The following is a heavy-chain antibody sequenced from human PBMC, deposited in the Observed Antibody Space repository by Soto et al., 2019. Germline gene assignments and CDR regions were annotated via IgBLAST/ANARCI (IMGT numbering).Heavy chain of an antibody. Sequence: LSLTCTVSGGSVSSGSYYWSWIRQPPGKGLEWIGYIYYSGSTNYNPSLKSRVTISVDTSKNQFSLKLSSVTAADTAVYYCARGRWLQLYYFDYWGQGTLVTVSS. CDR3: ARGRWLQLYYFDY. V-gene: IGHV4-61*01. D-gene: IGHD5-12*01. J-gene: IGHJ4*02. CDR1: GGSVSSGSYY. CDR2: IYYSGST.